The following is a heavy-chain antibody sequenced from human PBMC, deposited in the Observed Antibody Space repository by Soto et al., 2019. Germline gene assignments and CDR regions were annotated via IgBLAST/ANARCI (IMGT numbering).Heavy chain of an antibody. J-gene: IGHJ4*02. CDR2: IYWDDDK. CDR3: AHTEDPYGDYDGYYFDY. V-gene: IGHV2-5*02. CDR1: GFSLSTSGVG. Sequence: QITLKESGPTLVKPTQTLTLTCTFSGFSLSTSGVGVGWIRQPPGKALEWLALIYWDDDKRYSPSLKSRLTITKDTSKNQVVLTMTNMDPVDTATYYCAHTEDPYGDYDGYYFDYWGQGTLVTVSS. D-gene: IGHD4-17*01.